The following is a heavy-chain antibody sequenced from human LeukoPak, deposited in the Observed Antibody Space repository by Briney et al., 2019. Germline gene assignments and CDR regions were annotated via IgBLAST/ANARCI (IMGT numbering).Heavy chain of an antibody. CDR3: ARFLDYDFWSGYLD. Sequence: SETLSLTCTVSGGSISSYYWSWIRQPPGKGLEWIGYIYYSGSTNYNPSLKSRVTISVDTSKNQFSLKLSSVTAADTAVYYCARFLDYDFWSGYLDWGQGTLVTVSS. V-gene: IGHV4-59*01. J-gene: IGHJ4*02. D-gene: IGHD3-3*01. CDR2: IYYSGST. CDR1: GGSISSYY.